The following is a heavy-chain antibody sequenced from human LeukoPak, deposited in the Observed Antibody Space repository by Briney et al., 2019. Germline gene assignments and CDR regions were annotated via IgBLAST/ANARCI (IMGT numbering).Heavy chain of an antibody. Sequence: GGSLRLSCAASGFTFSSYAMHWVRQAPGKGLEWVAVISYDGSNKYYADSVKGRFTISRDNSKNTLYLQMNSLRAEDTAVYYCARAFSAVAGTFDYWGQGTLVTVSS. CDR2: ISYDGSNK. CDR1: GFTFSSYA. J-gene: IGHJ4*02. D-gene: IGHD6-19*01. V-gene: IGHV3-30-3*01. CDR3: ARAFSAVAGTFDY.